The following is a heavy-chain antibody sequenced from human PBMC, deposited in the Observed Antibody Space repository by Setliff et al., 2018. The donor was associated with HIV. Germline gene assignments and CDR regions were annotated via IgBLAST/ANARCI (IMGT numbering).Heavy chain of an antibody. Sequence: LRLSCAASGFTFSNYGMHWVRQAPGKGLEWVAYIRYDRSEKHYADSVKGRFTISRDNSQNTLYLQMNSLRPEDTAVCYCAKPVVHHYYYMDVWGKGTTVTVSS. CDR2: IRYDRSEK. CDR1: GFTFSNYG. CDR3: AKPVVHHYYYMDV. J-gene: IGHJ6*03. V-gene: IGHV3-30*02. D-gene: IGHD3-16*02.